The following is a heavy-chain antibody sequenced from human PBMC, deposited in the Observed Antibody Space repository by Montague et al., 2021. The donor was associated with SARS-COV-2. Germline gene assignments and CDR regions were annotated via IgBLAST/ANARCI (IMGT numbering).Heavy chain of an antibody. V-gene: IGHV4-59*01. J-gene: IGHJ6*02. CDR2: IYYGGST. D-gene: IGHD3-3*01. CDR3: ARAGRVRFLEYGMDV. CDR1: GGSISSYY. Sequence: SETLSLTCTVSGGSISSYYWSWIRQPPGKGLEWIGYIYYGGSTXXXPSXXXRVTISVDTSKKQFSLKLSSVTAADTAVYYCARAGRVRFLEYGMDVWGQGATVTVSS.